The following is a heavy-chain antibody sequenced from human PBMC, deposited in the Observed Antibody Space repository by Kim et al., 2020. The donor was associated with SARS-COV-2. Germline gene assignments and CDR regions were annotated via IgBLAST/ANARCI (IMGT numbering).Heavy chain of an antibody. Sequence: PSLKSRVTISVDTSKNQFSLKLSSVTAADTAVYYCARMRITMIVVVLDYWGQGTLVTGSS. D-gene: IGHD3-22*01. V-gene: IGHV4-34*01. CDR3: ARMRITMIVVVLDY. J-gene: IGHJ4*02.